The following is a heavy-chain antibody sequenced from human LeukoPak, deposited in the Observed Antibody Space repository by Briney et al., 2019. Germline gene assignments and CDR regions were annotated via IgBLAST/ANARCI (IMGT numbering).Heavy chain of an antibody. J-gene: IGHJ4*02. Sequence: PGGSLRLSCAASGFTFSSYAMSWVRQAPGKGLEWVSAISGSGGSTYYADSVKGRFTISRDNSKNTLYLQMNSLRAEDTAVYYCAKTDHTYYYDSSGYYPRRHFDYWGQGTLVTVSS. D-gene: IGHD3-22*01. CDR1: GFTFSSYA. V-gene: IGHV3-23*01. CDR3: AKTDHTYYYDSSGYYPRRHFDY. CDR2: ISGSGGST.